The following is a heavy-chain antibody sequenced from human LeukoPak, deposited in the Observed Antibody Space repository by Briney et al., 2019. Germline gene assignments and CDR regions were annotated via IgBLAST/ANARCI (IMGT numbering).Heavy chain of an antibody. J-gene: IGHJ3*02. V-gene: IGHV1-2*02. CDR3: AAVVVVVNDPNKGAFDI. D-gene: IGHD3-22*01. CDR1: GYTFTGYY. CDR2: INPNSGGT. Sequence: GASVKVSCKASGYTFTGYYMHWVRQAPGQGLEWMGWINPNSGGTNYAQKFQGRVTMTRDTSISTAYMELSRLRSDDTAVYYCAAVVVVVNDPNKGAFDIWGQGTMVTVSS.